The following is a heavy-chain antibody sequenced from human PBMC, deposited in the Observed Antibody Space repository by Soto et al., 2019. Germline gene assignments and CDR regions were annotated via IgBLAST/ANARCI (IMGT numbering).Heavy chain of an antibody. Sequence: SETLSLTCAVSGYSMKRGYYWAWIRQPPGKGLEYIGSVYHSGGTFYNPSLKSRVTISAATSKNLFSLTLNSVTAADKAVYYCEGNDSSTSGLDYWGQGALVTGS. CDR3: EGNDSSTSGLDY. J-gene: IGHJ4*02. D-gene: IGHD6-19*01. CDR1: GYSMKRGYY. V-gene: IGHV4-38-2*01. CDR2: VYHSGGT.